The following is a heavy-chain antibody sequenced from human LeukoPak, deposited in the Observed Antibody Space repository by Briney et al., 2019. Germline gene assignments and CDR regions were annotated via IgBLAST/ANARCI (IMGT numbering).Heavy chain of an antibody. CDR1: GGTFSSYA. V-gene: IGHV1-69*05. D-gene: IGHD2-15*01. Sequence: ASVKVSCKASGGTFSSYAISWVRQAPGQGLEWMGGIIPIFGTANYAQKFQGRVTITTDESTSTAYMELSSLRSEDTAVYYCAREYYCSGGSCSHWFDPWGQGTLVTVSS. CDR3: AREYYCSGGSCSHWFDP. J-gene: IGHJ5*02. CDR2: IIPIFGTA.